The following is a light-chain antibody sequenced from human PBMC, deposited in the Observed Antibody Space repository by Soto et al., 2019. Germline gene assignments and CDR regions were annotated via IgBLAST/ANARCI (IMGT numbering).Light chain of an antibody. Sequence: EIVITQSPATLSVSPGERATLSCSASQSVSSNLAWYQQKPGQAPRLLIHGASTRATGIPARFSGGGSGTEFTLTISSLQSEDSAVYYCQQYNNWPPEWTFGQGTKVDIK. CDR2: GAS. CDR1: QSVSSN. V-gene: IGKV3-15*01. CDR3: QQYNNWPPEWT. J-gene: IGKJ1*01.